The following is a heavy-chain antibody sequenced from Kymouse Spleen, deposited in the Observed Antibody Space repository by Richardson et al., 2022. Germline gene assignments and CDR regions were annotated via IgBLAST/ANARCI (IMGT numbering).Heavy chain of an antibody. Sequence: EVQLVESGGGLVKPGGSLRLSCAASGFTFSNAWMSWVRQAPGKGLEWVGRIKSKTDGGTTDYAAPVKGRFTISRDDSKNTLYLQMNSLKTEDTAVYYCTTILTGYYPHFDYWGQGTLVTVSS. CDR1: GFTFSNAW. J-gene: IGHJ4*02. CDR3: TTILTGYYPHFDY. V-gene: IGHV3-15*01. D-gene: IGHD3-9*01. CDR2: IKSKTDGGTT.